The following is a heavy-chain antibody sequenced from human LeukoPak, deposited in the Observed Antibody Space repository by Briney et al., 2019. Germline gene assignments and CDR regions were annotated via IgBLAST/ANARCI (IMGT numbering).Heavy chain of an antibody. CDR1: GGSIRSSSYY. CDR2: IYYSGSN. D-gene: IGHD4-17*01. Sequence: SETLSLTCTVSGGSIRSSSYYWGWLRQPPGKGLEWIGSIYYSGSNYYNPSLKSRVTISVDTSKNQFSLKPSSVTAADTAVYYCARRLPMSRYGHWGQGTLVTVSS. J-gene: IGHJ4*02. CDR3: ARRLPMSRYGH. V-gene: IGHV4-39*01.